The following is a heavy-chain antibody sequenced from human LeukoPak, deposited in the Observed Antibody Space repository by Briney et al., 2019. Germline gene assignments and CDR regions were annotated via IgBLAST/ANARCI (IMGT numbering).Heavy chain of an antibody. D-gene: IGHD2-15*01. Sequence: GASVKVSCKASGYTFTGYYMHWVRQAPGQGLEWMGWINPNSGGTNYAQKFQGRVTMTRDTSISTAYMELSRLRSDDTAVYYCARPPATTRRLNWFDPWGQGTLVTVSS. V-gene: IGHV1-2*02. CDR3: ARPPATTRRLNWFDP. CDR2: INPNSGGT. J-gene: IGHJ5*02. CDR1: GYTFTGYY.